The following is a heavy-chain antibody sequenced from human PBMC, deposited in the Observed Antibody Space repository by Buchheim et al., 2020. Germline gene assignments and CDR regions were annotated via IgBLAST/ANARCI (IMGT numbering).Heavy chain of an antibody. Sequence: QVQLVQSGAEVKKPGASVKVSCKVSGYTFTSYYMHWVRQAPGQGLEWMGIINPSGGSTSYAQKFQGRVPMTRDTSTSTVYMELSSLRSEDTAVYYCARDLDSSGLVGLGYYYGMDVWGQGTT. D-gene: IGHD6-19*01. V-gene: IGHV1-46*03. J-gene: IGHJ6*02. CDR3: ARDLDSSGLVGLGYYYGMDV. CDR1: GYTFTSYY. CDR2: INPSGGST.